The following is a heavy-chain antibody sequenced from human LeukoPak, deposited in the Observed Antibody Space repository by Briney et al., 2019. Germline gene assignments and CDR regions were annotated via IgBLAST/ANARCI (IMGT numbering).Heavy chain of an antibody. V-gene: IGHV3-30*02. CDR1: GFTFTYYA. CDR2: IRYDGSNK. Sequence: PGGSLRLSCAASGFTFTYYAMHWVRQAPGKGLEWVAFIRYDGSNKYYADSVKGRFTISRDNSKNTLYLQMNSLRAEDTAVYYCAKALSAVAVAWGQGTLVTVSS. CDR3: AKALSAVAVA. D-gene: IGHD6-19*01. J-gene: IGHJ5*02.